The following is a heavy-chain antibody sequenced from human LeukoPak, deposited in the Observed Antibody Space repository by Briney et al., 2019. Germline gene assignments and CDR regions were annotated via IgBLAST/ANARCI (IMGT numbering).Heavy chain of an antibody. D-gene: IGHD3-22*01. Sequence: GGSLRLSCAASGFTFSSYAMSWVRQAPGKGLEWVSAISGSGGSTYYADSVKGRFTISRDNSKNTLYLQMNSLRAEDTAVYYCARDPDSSGYYFFDYWAREPWSPSPQ. V-gene: IGHV3-23*01. CDR1: GFTFSSYA. J-gene: IGHJ4*02. CDR3: ARDPDSSGYYFFDY. CDR2: ISGSGGST.